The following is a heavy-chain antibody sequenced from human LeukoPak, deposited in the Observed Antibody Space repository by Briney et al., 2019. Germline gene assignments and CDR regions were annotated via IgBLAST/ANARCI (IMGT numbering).Heavy chain of an antibody. CDR1: GYTFTSYA. Sequence: SVKVSCKASGYTFTSYAMHWVRQAPGQRLEWMGWINAGNGNTKYSQEFQGRVTITRDTSASTAYMELSSLRSEDMAVYYCARASGSYWWFDSWGQGTLVTVSS. V-gene: IGHV1-3*03. CDR3: ARASGSYWWFDS. J-gene: IGHJ5*01. D-gene: IGHD1-26*01. CDR2: INAGNGNT.